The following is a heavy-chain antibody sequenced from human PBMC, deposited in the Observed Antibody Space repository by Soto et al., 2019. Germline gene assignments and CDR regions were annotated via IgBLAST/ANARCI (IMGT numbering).Heavy chain of an antibody. V-gene: IGHV5-51*01. CDR2: IYPGDSDT. J-gene: IGHJ3*02. D-gene: IGHD4-17*01. CDR3: ARGGDYENDAFDI. Sequence: GGSRKLSCKGSGYRFTSYWIVWVREMPGKGLEWMGIIYPGDSDTRYSPSFQGQVTISADKSISTAYLQWSSLKASDTVMYYGARGGDYENDAFDIWGQGTMVTVSS. CDR1: GYRFTSYW.